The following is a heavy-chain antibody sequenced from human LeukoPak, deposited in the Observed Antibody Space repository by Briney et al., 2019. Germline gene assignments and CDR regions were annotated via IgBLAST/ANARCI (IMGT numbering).Heavy chain of an antibody. J-gene: IGHJ4*02. CDR1: GFIFSKYW. CDR3: AVATRSFFPGYW. Sequence: GGSLRLSCAASGFIFSKYWMSWVRQAPGKGLEWVAIINQDGREKHYMDSVKGRFTISRDNAKDSLYLQMNSLRAEDTALYYCAVATRSFFPGYWWGQGTLVTVSS. V-gene: IGHV3-7*01. CDR2: INQDGREK. D-gene: IGHD5-12*01.